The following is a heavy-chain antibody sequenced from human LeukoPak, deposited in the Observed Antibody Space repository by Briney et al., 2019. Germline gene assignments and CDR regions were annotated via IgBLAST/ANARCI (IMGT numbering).Heavy chain of an antibody. D-gene: IGHD5-24*01. CDR1: GGCISVYY. V-gene: IGHV4-59*01. Sequence: PSETLSLTCVVCGGCISVYYWTWIRQPPGKGLEWIGYTYYRGSSSFNPSLRSRVTISVDMSKNQVSLKLTSVTAADTAVYYCARERLVDLATIFDYWGQGALVTVSS. CDR3: ARERLVDLATIFDY. J-gene: IGHJ4*02. CDR2: TYYRGSS.